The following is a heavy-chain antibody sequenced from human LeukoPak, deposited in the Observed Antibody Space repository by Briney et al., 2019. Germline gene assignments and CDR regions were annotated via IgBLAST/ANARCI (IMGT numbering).Heavy chain of an antibody. D-gene: IGHD2-2*01. CDR1: GGSISSGGYY. V-gene: IGHV4-30-2*01. J-gene: IGHJ5*02. CDR3: ARGPYVVPAAMYVGGRRFDP. Sequence: PSQTLSLTCTVSGGSISSGGYYWSWIRQPPGKGLEWIGEINHSGSTNYNPSLKSRVTISVDTSKNQFSLKLSSVTAADTAVYYCARGPYVVPAAMYVGGRRFDPWGQGTLVTVSS. CDR2: INHSGST.